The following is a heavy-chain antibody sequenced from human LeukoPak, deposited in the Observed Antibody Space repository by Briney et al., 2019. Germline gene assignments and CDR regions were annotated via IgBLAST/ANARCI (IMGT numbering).Heavy chain of an antibody. CDR1: GFTFSSYA. CDR3: AKGPPLRITMVRGVIDWFDP. D-gene: IGHD3-10*01. V-gene: IGHV3-23*01. CDR2: ISGSGGST. Sequence: PGGSLRLSCAASGFTFSSYAMSWVRQAPGKGLEWVSAISGSGGSTYYADSVKGRFTISRDNSKNTLYLQMNSPRAEDTAVYYCAKGPPLRITMVRGVIDWFDPWGQGTLVTVSS. J-gene: IGHJ5*02.